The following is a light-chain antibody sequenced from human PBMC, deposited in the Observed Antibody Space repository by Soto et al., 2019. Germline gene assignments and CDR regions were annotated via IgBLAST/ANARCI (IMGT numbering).Light chain of an antibody. CDR3: QTGGNGGV. CDR1: SGHDTIA. J-gene: IGLJ3*02. Sequence: QAVVTQSPSASASLGASVNLTCTLSSGHDTIAITWHQLQPGKGPRHLMKVNTDGSHTKGDGVPDRFLGSSSGAEHYLSISSLQSEDEADYYCQTGGNGGVFGGGTKLTVL. V-gene: IGLV4-69*01. CDR2: VNTDGSH.